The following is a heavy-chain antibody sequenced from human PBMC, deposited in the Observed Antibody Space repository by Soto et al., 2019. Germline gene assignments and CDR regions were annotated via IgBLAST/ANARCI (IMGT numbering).Heavy chain of an antibody. CDR3: ARLGRDFLTPYKTISYFDL. V-gene: IGHV5-51*01. CDR2: VYPGDSDA. CDR1: GYTSTSYW. D-gene: IGHD3-9*01. Sequence: EVQLVQSGAEVKKPGESLKISCQGSGYTSTSYWIGWVRQMPGKGLEWMGIVYPGDSDARYTPSFQGQVTISADKSLNTAYLQWRSLKASDSAMYYCARLGRDFLTPYKTISYFDLWGPGTLVTVSS. J-gene: IGHJ4*02.